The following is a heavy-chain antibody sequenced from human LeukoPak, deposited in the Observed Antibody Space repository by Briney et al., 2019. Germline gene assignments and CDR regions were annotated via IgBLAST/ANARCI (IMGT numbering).Heavy chain of an antibody. J-gene: IGHJ3*02. CDR2: ISSSSSTI. CDR3: ARGHIVVVTAIPGFDI. Sequence: PGGSLRLSCAASGFTFSSYSMNWVRQAPGKGLEWVSYISSSSSTIYYADSVKGRFTISRDNAKNSLYLQMNSLGAEDTAVYYCARGHIVVVTAIPGFDIWGQGTMVTVSS. CDR1: GFTFSSYS. D-gene: IGHD2-21*02. V-gene: IGHV3-48*01.